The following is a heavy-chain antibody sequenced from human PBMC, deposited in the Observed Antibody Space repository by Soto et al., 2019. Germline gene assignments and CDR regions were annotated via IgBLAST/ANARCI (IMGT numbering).Heavy chain of an antibody. Sequence: AASVKVSCKSSGYTFTNFYIHWVRQAPGQGLEWMGIINPSGGSTSYAQKFKDRVIMTRDTSSSTVYMELSSLTSKDTAMYFCARAFCGGDCFDNIVYYQYGMDLWGQGTTVTVSS. CDR3: ARAFCGGDCFDNIVYYQYGMDL. V-gene: IGHV1-46*01. CDR1: GYTFTNFY. CDR2: INPSGGST. J-gene: IGHJ6*02. D-gene: IGHD2-21*02.